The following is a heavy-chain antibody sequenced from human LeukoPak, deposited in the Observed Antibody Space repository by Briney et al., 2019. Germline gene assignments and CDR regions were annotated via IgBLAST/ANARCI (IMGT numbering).Heavy chain of an antibody. J-gene: IGHJ4*02. Sequence: GESLKISCKGSGYSFSSYWIAWVRQTPGKGLEWMGIIYPGDSDTRYSPSFQGQVTISADKSISTAYLQWSSLKASDTAMYYCARRLYDSSGYYFDFWGQGTLVTVSS. CDR2: IYPGDSDT. V-gene: IGHV5-51*01. CDR1: GYSFSSYW. CDR3: ARRLYDSSGYYFDF. D-gene: IGHD3-22*01.